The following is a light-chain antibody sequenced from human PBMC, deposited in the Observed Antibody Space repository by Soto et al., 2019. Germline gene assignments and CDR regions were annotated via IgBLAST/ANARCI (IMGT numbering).Light chain of an antibody. V-gene: IGLV1-44*01. CDR2: GND. CDR1: SSNIGNNP. J-gene: IGLJ1*01. CDR3: CSYAGSYV. Sequence: QSVLTQPPSASGTPGQRVIISCSGGSSNIGNNPVSWYQHLPGSTPRPLIYGNDLRPSGVPDRFSASKSGTSASLAISGLQAEDEADYYCCSYAGSYVFGTGTKLTVL.